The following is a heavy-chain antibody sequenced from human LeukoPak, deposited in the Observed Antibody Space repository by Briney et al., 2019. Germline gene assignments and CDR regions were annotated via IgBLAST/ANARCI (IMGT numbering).Heavy chain of an antibody. CDR3: ARSLWLTDNNWFDP. CDR2: ISAAGGVT. J-gene: IGHJ5*02. V-gene: IGHV3-23*01. CDR1: GFTFSSFA. Sequence: PGGSLRLSCAASGFTFSSFAMSWVRQAPGKGLEWVSAISAAGGVTYYADSVKGRFTISRDNSKNTLYLQMNSLRAEDTAVYYCARSLWLTDNNWFDPWGQGTLVTVSS. D-gene: IGHD3-10*01.